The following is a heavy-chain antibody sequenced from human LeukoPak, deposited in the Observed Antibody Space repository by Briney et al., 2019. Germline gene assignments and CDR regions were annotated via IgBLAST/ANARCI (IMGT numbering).Heavy chain of an antibody. V-gene: IGHV5-51*01. D-gene: IGHD5-24*01. Sequence: ESLEISWKXSGYSFTSYWIGWVRQLPGKGLEWMGIIYPGDSDTRYSPSFQGQVTISADKSISTAYLQWSSLKASDTAMYYCARHGRRRERPVDYWGQGTLVTVSS. CDR2: IYPGDSDT. CDR1: GYSFTSYW. CDR3: ARHGRRRERPVDY. J-gene: IGHJ4*02.